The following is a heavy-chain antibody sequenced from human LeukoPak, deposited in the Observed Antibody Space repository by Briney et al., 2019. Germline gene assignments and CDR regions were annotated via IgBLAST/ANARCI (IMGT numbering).Heavy chain of an antibody. CDR3: ARATPLMITFGGVIVSGTSYYYYGMDV. V-gene: IGHV1-69*06. Sequence: ASVKVSCKASGGTFSSYAIGWVRQAPGQGLERMGGIIPIFGTANYAQKFQGRVTITADKSTSTAYMELSSLRSEDTAVYYCARATPLMITFGGVIVSGTSYYYYGMDVWGKGTTVTVSS. D-gene: IGHD3-16*02. J-gene: IGHJ6*04. CDR2: IIPIFGTA. CDR1: GGTFSSYA.